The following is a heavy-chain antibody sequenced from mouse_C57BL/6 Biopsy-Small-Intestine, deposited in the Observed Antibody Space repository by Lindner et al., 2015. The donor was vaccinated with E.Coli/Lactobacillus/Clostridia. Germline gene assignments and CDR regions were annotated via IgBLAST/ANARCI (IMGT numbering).Heavy chain of an antibody. J-gene: IGHJ4*01. Sequence: VQLQESGAEMVRPGASVKLSCKASGYTFTSYWMHWVKQRPRQGLEWIGKIDPSDTETHYNQKFKDKATLTVDKSSSTAYMQLNGLTSEDSAVYYCARGDGNYEDYAMDYWGQGTSVTVSP. CDR1: GYTFTSYW. CDR3: ARGDGNYEDYAMDY. D-gene: IGHD2-1*01. CDR2: IDPSDTET. V-gene: IGHV1-52*01.